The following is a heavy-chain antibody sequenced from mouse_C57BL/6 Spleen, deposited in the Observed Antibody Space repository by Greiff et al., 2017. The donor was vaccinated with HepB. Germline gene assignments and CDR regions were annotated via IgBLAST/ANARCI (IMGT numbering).Heavy chain of an antibody. D-gene: IGHD2-3*01. CDR1: GFTFSSYA. J-gene: IGHJ4*01. V-gene: IGHV5-9-1*02. CDR2: ISSGGDYI. Sequence: EVMLVESGEGLVKPGGSLKLSCAASGFTFSSYAMSWVRQTPEKRLEWVAYISSGGDYIYYADTVKGRFTISRYNARNTLYLQMSSLKSEDTAMYYCTRDDGYYVGYAMDYWGQGTSVTVSS. CDR3: TRDDGYYVGYAMDY.